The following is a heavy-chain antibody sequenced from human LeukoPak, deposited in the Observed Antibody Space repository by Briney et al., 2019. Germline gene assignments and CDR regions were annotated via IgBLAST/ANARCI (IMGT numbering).Heavy chain of an antibody. CDR2: ISAYNGDT. Sequence: ASVKVSCKASGYTVTTFGVAWGREAAGQGREGGGWISAYNGDTNYAQKFQDRVTMTTDSSTSTVYMELRSLTSDDTAVYYCARASYYCARTTCYPGEYWGQGTLITVSS. J-gene: IGHJ4*02. CDR3: ARASYYCARTTCYPGEY. V-gene: IGHV1-18*01. D-gene: IGHD2-2*01. CDR1: GYTVTTFG.